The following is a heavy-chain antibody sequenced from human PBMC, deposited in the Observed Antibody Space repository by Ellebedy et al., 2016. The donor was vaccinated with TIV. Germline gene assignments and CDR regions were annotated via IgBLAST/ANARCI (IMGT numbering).Heavy chain of an antibody. CDR3: AREGALGTVTNGIDY. J-gene: IGHJ4*02. V-gene: IGHV3-74*01. CDR2: INSDGSST. CDR1: GFTFSSYW. D-gene: IGHD4-17*01. Sequence: GGSLRLSCAASGFTFSSYWMHWVRQAPGKGLVWVSRINSDGSSTSYADSVKGRFTISRDNAKNTLYLQMNSLRAEDTAVYYCAREGALGTVTNGIDYWGQGTLVTVSS.